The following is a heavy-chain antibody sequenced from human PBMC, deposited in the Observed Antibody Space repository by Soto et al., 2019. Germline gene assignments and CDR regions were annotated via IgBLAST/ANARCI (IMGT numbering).Heavy chain of an antibody. CDR3: ARNGYNENAFDY. D-gene: IGHD5-12*01. CDR1: GGTFSSYA. V-gene: IGHV1-69*01. CDR2: IIPIFGTA. Sequence: QVQLVQSGAEVKKPGSSVKVSCKASGGTFSSYAISWVRQAPGQGLEWMGGIIPIFGTANYAQKFQGRVTITAVESTSTAYMELSSWRSEETAVYYCARNGYNENAFDYWGQGTLVTVSS. J-gene: IGHJ4*02.